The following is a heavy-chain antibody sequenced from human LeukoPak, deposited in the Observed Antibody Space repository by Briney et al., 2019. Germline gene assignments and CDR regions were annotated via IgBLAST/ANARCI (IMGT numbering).Heavy chain of an antibody. D-gene: IGHD3/OR15-3a*01. J-gene: IGHJ4*02. CDR1: GFIVSHNY. CDR3: ARGRDLGDY. V-gene: IGHV3-53*01. Sequence: GGSLRLSCAASGFIVSHNYMTWVRQAPGKGLEWISVIYIDGTTYYADSVKGRFTISRDQANNTLYLQMNSLRAEDTAVYYCARGRDLGDYWGQGTLVTVSS. CDR2: IYIDGTT.